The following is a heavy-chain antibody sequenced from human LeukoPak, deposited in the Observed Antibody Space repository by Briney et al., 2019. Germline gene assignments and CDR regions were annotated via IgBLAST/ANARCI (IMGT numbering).Heavy chain of an antibody. Sequence: GGSLRLSCAASGFTFSSYAMSWVRQAPGKGLEGVSAISGSGVSTYYADSVKVRFTISRDNSKNTLYLQMNSLRAEDTAVYYCAKRALMGSGSYYYFDYWGQGTLVTVSS. V-gene: IGHV3-23*01. J-gene: IGHJ4*02. CDR3: AKRALMGSGSYYYFDY. CDR2: ISGSGVST. CDR1: GFTFSSYA. D-gene: IGHD3-10*01.